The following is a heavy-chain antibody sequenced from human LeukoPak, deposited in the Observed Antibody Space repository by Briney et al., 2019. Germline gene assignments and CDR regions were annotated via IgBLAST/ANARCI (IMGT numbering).Heavy chain of an antibody. V-gene: IGHV3-48*02. J-gene: IGHJ4*02. CDR3: ARDFGGLAARPYSFDY. CDR1: GFTFSSYN. Sequence: GGSLRLSCAASGFTFSSYNMNWVRQAPGKGLEWVSFISGGSDSIYYADSVKGRFTISRDNAKNSLYLQMNSLRDEDTAVFYCARDFGGLAARPYSFDYWGERSLVSVSS. CDR2: ISGGSDSI. D-gene: IGHD6-13*01.